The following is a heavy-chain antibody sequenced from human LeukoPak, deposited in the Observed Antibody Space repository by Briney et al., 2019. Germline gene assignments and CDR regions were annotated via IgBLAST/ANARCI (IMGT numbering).Heavy chain of an antibody. V-gene: IGHV3-30*04. J-gene: IGHJ4*02. D-gene: IGHD7-27*01. CDR1: GFTFSTYV. CDR3: AKDGNWARFED. Sequence: GGSLRLSCAASGFTFSTYVIYWVRQAPGKGLEWVAVISYDGSNKYYADSVKGRFTISRDNSKNMVWLQINSPTAEDTATYYCAKDGNWARFEDWGQGTLVTVSS. CDR2: ISYDGSNK.